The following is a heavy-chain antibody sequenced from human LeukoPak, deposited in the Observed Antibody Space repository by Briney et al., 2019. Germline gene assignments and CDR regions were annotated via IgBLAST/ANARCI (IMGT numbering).Heavy chain of an antibody. V-gene: IGHV3-7*01. Sequence: GGSLRLSCSVSGFTFSNYWMNWVRQAPGKGLEWVANIKADGSEKYYVDSVKGRFTISRDNAKNSLHLQMNSLSVEDTAVCYCASTNSLDYWGQGTLVTVPS. J-gene: IGHJ4*02. CDR3: ASTNSLDY. CDR2: IKADGSEK. D-gene: IGHD4-23*01. CDR1: GFTFSNYW.